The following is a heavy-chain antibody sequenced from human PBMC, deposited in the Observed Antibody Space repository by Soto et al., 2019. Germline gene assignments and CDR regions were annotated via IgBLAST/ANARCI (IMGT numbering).Heavy chain of an antibody. V-gene: IGHV3-23*01. CDR3: ANNIVVVPAAAGRPY. CDR1: GFTFSSYA. CDR2: ISGSGGST. J-gene: IGHJ4*02. D-gene: IGHD2-2*01. Sequence: EVQLLESGGGLVQPGGSLRLSCAASGFTFSSYAMSWVRQAPGKGLEWVSAISGSGGSTYYADSVKGRFTISRDNSKNTRYLQMNSLRAEDTAVYYCANNIVVVPAAAGRPYWGQGTLVTVSS.